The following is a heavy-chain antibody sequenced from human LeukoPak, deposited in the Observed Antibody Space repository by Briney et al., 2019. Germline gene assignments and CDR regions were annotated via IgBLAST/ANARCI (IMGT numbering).Heavy chain of an antibody. Sequence: ASVKVSCKASGYTFTSYGISWVRQAPGQGLEWMGWISAYNGNTNYAQKLQGRVTMTTDTSTSTAYMELRSLRSDDTAVYYCARVRDYDFWSGYHDAFDIWGQGTMVTVSS. J-gene: IGHJ3*02. CDR1: GYTFTSYG. CDR2: ISAYNGNT. CDR3: ARVRDYDFWSGYHDAFDI. V-gene: IGHV1-18*01. D-gene: IGHD3-3*01.